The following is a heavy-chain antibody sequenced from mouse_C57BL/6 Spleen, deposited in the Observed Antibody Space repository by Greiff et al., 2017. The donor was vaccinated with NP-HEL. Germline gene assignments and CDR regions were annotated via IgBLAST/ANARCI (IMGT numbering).Heavy chain of an antibody. D-gene: IGHD4-1*01. Sequence: QVQLQQPGAELVKPGASVKLSCKASGYTFTSYWMQWVKQRPGQGLEWIGEIDPSDSYTNYNQKFKGKATLTVDTSSSTAYMQLSSLTSEDSAVYYCARPLTGSYDYWGQGTTLTVSS. V-gene: IGHV1-50*01. J-gene: IGHJ2*01. CDR3: ARPLTGSYDY. CDR2: IDPSDSYT. CDR1: GYTFTSYW.